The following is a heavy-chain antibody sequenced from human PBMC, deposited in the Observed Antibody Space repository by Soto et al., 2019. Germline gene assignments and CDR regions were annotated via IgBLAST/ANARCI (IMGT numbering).Heavy chain of an antibody. CDR2: ISYDGSKK. V-gene: IGHV3-30*18. CDR3: AKGRGDDGDYDTYFDY. D-gene: IGHD4-17*01. Sequence: QVQLVEPGGAVVQPGRSLRLYCAASGFTFSSYGMHWVRQAPGKGLEWVAVISYDGSKKYYADSVRGRFTIARDNSKNTLYLQMSSQRAEDAAVYYCAKGRGDDGDYDTYFDYWGQGTLVTVSS. J-gene: IGHJ4*02. CDR1: GFTFSSYG.